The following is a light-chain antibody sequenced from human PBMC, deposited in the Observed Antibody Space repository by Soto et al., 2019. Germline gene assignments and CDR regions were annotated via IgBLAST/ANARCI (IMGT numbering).Light chain of an antibody. CDR3: EQYVSSVT. J-gene: IGKJ1*01. V-gene: IGKV3-20*01. CDR2: GAS. Sequence: EIVLTQSPGSLSLSPGERATLSCRASQSVDSSFFAWYQQKPGQAPRLLIYGASNSATCIPDRFSGSVSGTDFALTISRLNTEDFAVYYCEQYVSSVTFGQGTKVEIK. CDR1: QSVDSSF.